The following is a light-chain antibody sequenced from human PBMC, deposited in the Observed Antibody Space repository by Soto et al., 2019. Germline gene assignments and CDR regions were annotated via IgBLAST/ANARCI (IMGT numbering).Light chain of an antibody. CDR3: QQSYAFPRT. J-gene: IGKJ1*01. V-gene: IGKV1D-12*01. CDR2: GAS. Sequence: DIQGTQSPSSVSASVGDRVTITCRASQDISHYLAWYQQNPGKAPKLLIYGASRLQSGVPSRFSGSGSGTDFTINISILQPEDFATFCCQQSYAFPRTFGHGTKGEIQ. CDR1: QDISHY.